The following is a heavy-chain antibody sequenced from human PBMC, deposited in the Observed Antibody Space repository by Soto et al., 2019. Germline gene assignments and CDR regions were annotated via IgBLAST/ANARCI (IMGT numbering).Heavy chain of an antibody. CDR3: TTDIVYYDSSGYSSFDY. CDR1: GFTFSNAW. J-gene: IGHJ4*02. D-gene: IGHD3-22*01. Sequence: EVPLVESGGGLVKPGGSLRLSCAASGFTFSNAWMSWVRQAPGKGLEWVGRIKSKTDGGTTDYAAPVKGRFTISRDDSKNTLYLQMNSLKTEDTAVYYCTTDIVYYDSSGYSSFDYWGQGTLVTVSS. CDR2: IKSKTDGGTT. V-gene: IGHV3-15*01.